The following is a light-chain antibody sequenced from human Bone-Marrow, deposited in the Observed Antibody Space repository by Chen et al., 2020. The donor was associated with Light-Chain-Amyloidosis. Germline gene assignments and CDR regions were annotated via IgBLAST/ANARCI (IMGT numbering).Light chain of an antibody. CDR3: QQYYSTPHT. Sequence: DIVMTQSPDSLAVSLGERATINCKSGQSVLYSPINKNYLAWYQQKPGQPPQLLLYWASTRESGVPDRFSGSGSGTDFTLTISSLQAEDVAVYYCQQYYSTPHTFGQGTKLEIK. V-gene: IGKV4-1*01. CDR1: QSVLYSPINKNY. CDR2: WAS. J-gene: IGKJ2*01.